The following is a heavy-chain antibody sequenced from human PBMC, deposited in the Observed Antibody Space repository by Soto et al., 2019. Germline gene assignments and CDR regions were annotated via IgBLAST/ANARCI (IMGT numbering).Heavy chain of an antibody. V-gene: IGHV4-34*01. J-gene: IGHJ4*02. CDR1: GGSFSGYY. Sequence: QVQLQQWGAGLLKPSETLSLTCAVYGGSFSGYYWSWIRQPPGKGLEWIGEINHSGSTHYNPSLKGRVTISVDTSKNQFSLKLSSVTAADTAVYYCARRRGVAARTDFDYWGQGTLVTVSS. CDR2: INHSGST. CDR3: ARRRGVAARTDFDY. D-gene: IGHD6-6*01.